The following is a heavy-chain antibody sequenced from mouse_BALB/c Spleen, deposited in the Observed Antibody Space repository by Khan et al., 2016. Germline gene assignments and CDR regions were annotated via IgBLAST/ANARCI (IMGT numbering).Heavy chain of an antibody. Sequence: LVKTGTSVKISCKASGYSFTGYYMHWVKQSHGKSLEWIGYISCYNGATRYNQKFKGKATFTVDTSSSTAYMQFNSLTSEDSAVYYCARSSRGTYYYAMDYWGQGTSVTVSP. CDR3: ARSSRGTYYYAMDY. J-gene: IGHJ4*01. D-gene: IGHD2-14*01. CDR1: GYSFTGYY. CDR2: ISCYNGAT. V-gene: IGHV1S34*01.